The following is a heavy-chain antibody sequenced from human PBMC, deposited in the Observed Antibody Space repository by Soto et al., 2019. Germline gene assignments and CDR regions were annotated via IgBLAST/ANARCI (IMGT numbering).Heavy chain of an antibody. CDR3: ARRGSGSYCDY. V-gene: IGHV3-23*01. CDR1: GFTFSSYA. Sequence: EVQLLESGGGLVQPGGSLRLSCAASGFTFSSYAMRWVRQAPVKGLEWVSAISGSGGSTYYADSVKGRFTISRDNSKNTLYLQMHSLRAEDTAVYYCARRGSGSYCDYWGQGTLVTVSS. D-gene: IGHD1-26*01. J-gene: IGHJ4*02. CDR2: ISGSGGST.